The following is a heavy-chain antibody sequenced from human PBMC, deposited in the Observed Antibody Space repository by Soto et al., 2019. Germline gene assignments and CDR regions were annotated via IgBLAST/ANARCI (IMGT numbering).Heavy chain of an antibody. CDR1: GFTFSSYS. Sequence: EVQLVECGGGLVQPGGSLRLSCAASGFTFSSYSMNWVRQAPGKGLEWVSYISSSSSTIYYADSVKGRFTISRDNAKNSLYLQMNSLRAEDTAVYYCARTGYYGSGSYLPDYYYYYMDVWGKGTTVTVSS. CDR2: ISSSSSTI. D-gene: IGHD3-10*01. V-gene: IGHV3-48*01. CDR3: ARTGYYGSGSYLPDYYYYYMDV. J-gene: IGHJ6*03.